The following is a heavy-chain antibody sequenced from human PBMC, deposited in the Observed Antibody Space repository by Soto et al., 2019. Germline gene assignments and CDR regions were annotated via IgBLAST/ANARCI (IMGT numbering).Heavy chain of an antibody. CDR3: ARERQGIVTTKDFDF. D-gene: IGHD5-12*01. CDR2: IWNDGSNK. CDR1: GFTFSSYG. Sequence: GGSLRLSCAASGFTFSSYGMHWVRQAPGKGLEWVAVIWNDGSNKYYADSVKGRFAISRDNSKNTLYLQMNSLRVEDTAVYYCARERQGIVTTKDFDFWGQGTPVTVSS. V-gene: IGHV3-33*01. J-gene: IGHJ4*02.